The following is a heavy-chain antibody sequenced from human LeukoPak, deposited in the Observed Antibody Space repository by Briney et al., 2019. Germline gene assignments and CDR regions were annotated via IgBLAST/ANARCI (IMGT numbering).Heavy chain of an antibody. CDR2: VYSSGST. D-gene: IGHD3-10*01. CDR3: ARLGRFGALLPYYYYMDV. J-gene: IGHJ6*03. CDR1: GGSISGGSHY. Sequence: PSETLSLTCTVSGGSISGGSHYWTWIRQPAGKGLEYIGRVYSSGSTDSNPSLRSRLTMSVDTSKNQLSLKLTSVTAADTAVYYCARLGRFGALLPYYYYMDVWGKGTTVTVSS. V-gene: IGHV4-61*02.